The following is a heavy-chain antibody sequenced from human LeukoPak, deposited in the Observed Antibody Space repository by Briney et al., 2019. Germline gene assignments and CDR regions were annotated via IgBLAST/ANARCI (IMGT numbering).Heavy chain of an antibody. D-gene: IGHD4-17*01. CDR1: GYSFTSYW. Sequence: GESLKISCKGSGYSFTSYWIGWVRQMPGKGLEWMGIIYPGDSDTRYSPSFQGQVTISADKSISTAYLQWSSLKASDTAMYYCARRTYGDYRGGHYYYGMDVWGQGTTVTVSS. CDR3: ARRTYGDYRGGHYYYGMDV. CDR2: IYPGDSDT. V-gene: IGHV5-51*01. J-gene: IGHJ6*02.